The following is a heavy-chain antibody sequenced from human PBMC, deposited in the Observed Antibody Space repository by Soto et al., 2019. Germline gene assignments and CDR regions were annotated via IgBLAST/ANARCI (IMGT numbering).Heavy chain of an antibody. CDR1: GYTFTSYG. V-gene: IGHV1-18*01. CDR2: ISAHNGNT. J-gene: IGHJ4*02. Sequence: ASVKVSCKASGYTFTSYGINWVRQAPGQGLEWMGWISAHNGNTNYAQKLQGRVTMTTDTSTSTAYMELRSLRSDVTAVYYCASSREGGSGRYFDYWGQGTLVTVSS. CDR3: ASSREGGSGRYFDY. D-gene: IGHD1-26*01.